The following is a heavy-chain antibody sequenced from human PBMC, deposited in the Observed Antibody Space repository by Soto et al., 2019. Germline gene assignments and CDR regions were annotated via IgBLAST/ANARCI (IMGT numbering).Heavy chain of an antibody. J-gene: IGHJ4*02. CDR1: GGSISSYY. CDR2: IYFRGST. CDR3: ARDPGGRYDY. V-gene: IGHV4-59*01. D-gene: IGHD2-15*01. Sequence: QVQLQESGPGLVKPSETLSLTCTVSGGSISSYYWNWIRQPPGKGLEWIGYIYFRGSTNYNPSLKSRVTISVDTSKNQFFLKLSSVTAADTAVYYCARDPGGRYDYWGQGTLVTVSS.